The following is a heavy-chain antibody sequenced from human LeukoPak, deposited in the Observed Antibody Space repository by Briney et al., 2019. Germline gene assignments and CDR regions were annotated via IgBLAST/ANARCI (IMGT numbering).Heavy chain of an antibody. CDR2: ISRNCGSI. J-gene: IGHJ4*02. CDR1: GFTFDDYA. CDR3: AKGGYSYGYFNYFDY. Sequence: GGSLRLFCAASGFTFDDYAMHWVRQAPGKGLEWVSGISRNCGSIGYADSVKGRFPISRDNAKHSLYLQMNRLSAEDTALYYCAKGGYSYGYFNYFDYLGQGTRVTVSS. V-gene: IGHV3-9*01. D-gene: IGHD5-18*01.